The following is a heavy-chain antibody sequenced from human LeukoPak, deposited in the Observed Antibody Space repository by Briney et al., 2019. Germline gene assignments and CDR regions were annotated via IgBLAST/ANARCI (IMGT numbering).Heavy chain of an antibody. V-gene: IGHV3-11*03. J-gene: IGHJ4*02. CDR2: ISSSSSYT. CDR3: ARAGDCGRGTCFKFDY. D-gene: IGHD2-15*01. Sequence: KPGGPLRLSCAASGFTFSDYYISWFRQAPGKGLEWVSHISSSSSYTNYANSVKGRFTISRDNAKKSLYLQMNSLRAEDTAVYYCARAGDCGRGTCFKFDYWGQGTLVTVSS. CDR1: GFTFSDYY.